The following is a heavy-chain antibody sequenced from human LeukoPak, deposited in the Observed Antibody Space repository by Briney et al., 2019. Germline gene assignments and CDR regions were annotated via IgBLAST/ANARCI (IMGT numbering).Heavy chain of an antibody. Sequence: PGGSLRLSCAASGFTFSNYAMHCVRQAPGKGLEYVSAISSNGGSTYYANSVKGRFTISRDNSKNTLYRQMGNLRAEDMAVYYCARSGGSGYDSRDLVGWGQGTLATVSS. V-gene: IGHV3-64*01. D-gene: IGHD5-12*01. CDR2: ISSNGGST. J-gene: IGHJ4*02. CDR1: GFTFSNYA. CDR3: ARSGGSGYDSRDLVG.